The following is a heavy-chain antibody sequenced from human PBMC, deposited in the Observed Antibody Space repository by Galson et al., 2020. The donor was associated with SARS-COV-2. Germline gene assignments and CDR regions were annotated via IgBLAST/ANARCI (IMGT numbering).Heavy chain of an antibody. CDR1: GLTLRNFW. CDR3: ARAGYDSSGYLDS. V-gene: IGHV3-74*01. D-gene: IGHD3-22*01. J-gene: IGHJ4*02. Sequence: GESLKISCSASGLTLRNFWMHWVRQAPGKGLVWVSRVNRDGSTTNYADSVKGRFTISRDSARNTLYLQMDSLRVEDTAVYYCARAGYDSSGYLDSWGQGTLVTVSS. CDR2: VNRDGSTT.